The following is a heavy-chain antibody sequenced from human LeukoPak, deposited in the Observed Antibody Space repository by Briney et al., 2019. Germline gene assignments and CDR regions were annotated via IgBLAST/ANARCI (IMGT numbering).Heavy chain of an antibody. D-gene: IGHD1-1*01. CDR3: ARDRRNAYMDV. V-gene: IGHV3-48*04. Sequence: PGGSLRLSCVGSGCIFSIYSMNGVRQAPGEGLEGVSYLHGTNGSIYYADSVKGRFPISRDNAKNSLYLQMNSLRAEDTAVYYCARDRRNAYMDVWGKGTTVTVSS. J-gene: IGHJ6*03. CDR2: LHGTNGSI. CDR1: GCIFSIYS.